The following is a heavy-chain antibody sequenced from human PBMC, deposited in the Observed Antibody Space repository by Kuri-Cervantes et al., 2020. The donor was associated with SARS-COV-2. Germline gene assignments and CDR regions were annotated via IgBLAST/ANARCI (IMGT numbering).Heavy chain of an antibody. J-gene: IGHJ6*02. V-gene: IGHV4-34*01. CDR1: GGSFSGYY. CDR3: ARGTRRNYYYGMDV. Sequence: GSLRLSCAVYGGSFSGYYWSWIRQPPGKGLEWIEEINHSGSTNYNPSLKSRVTISADTSKNQFSLKLSSVTAADTAVYYCARGTRRNYYYGMDVWGQGTTVTVSS. CDR2: INHSGST.